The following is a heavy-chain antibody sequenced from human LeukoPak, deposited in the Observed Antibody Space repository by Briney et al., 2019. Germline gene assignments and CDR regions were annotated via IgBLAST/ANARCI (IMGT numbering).Heavy chain of an antibody. V-gene: IGHV3-30-3*01. CDR1: GLTFSSYA. CDR2: ISYDGNSK. J-gene: IGHJ4*02. D-gene: IGHD6-19*01. Sequence: GGPLTLSCEASGLTFSSYAIHWVRHATGKGRVGVAFISYDGNSKYYALPVKARFIISRDNSKNTLYLQMNSLRTEDTAVDYCARDGYYSGWYPGGGFLDYWGQGTLVTASS. CDR3: ARDGYYSGWYPGGGFLDY.